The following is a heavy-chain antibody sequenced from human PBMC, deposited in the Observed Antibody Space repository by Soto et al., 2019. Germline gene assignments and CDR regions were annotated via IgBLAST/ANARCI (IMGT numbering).Heavy chain of an antibody. CDR3: AKSVYNWNDGFFDY. CDR2: ISYDGNNK. CDR1: GFTFSSYG. J-gene: IGHJ4*02. Sequence: AGGSLRLSCAASGFTFSSYGMHWVPQAPGQGLEWVAVISYDGNNKYYSDSVKGRFTISRDNSKNTLYLQMNSLRAEDTAVYYCAKSVYNWNDGFFDYWGQGTLVTVSS. D-gene: IGHD1-1*01. V-gene: IGHV3-30*18.